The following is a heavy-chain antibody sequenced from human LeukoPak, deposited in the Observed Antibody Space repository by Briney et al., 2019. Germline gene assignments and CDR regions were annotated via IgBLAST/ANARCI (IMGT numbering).Heavy chain of an antibody. D-gene: IGHD6-19*01. CDR3: ARAQLPGIAVAGHDY. CDR1: GYTFTGYY. CDR2: INPNSGGT. V-gene: IGHV1-2*02. J-gene: IGHJ4*02. Sequence: ASVKLSCKASGYTFTGYYMHWVRQAPGQGLEWMGWINPNSGGTNYAQKFQGRVTMTRDTSISTAYMELSRLRSDDTAVYYCARAQLPGIAVAGHDYWGQGTLVTVSS.